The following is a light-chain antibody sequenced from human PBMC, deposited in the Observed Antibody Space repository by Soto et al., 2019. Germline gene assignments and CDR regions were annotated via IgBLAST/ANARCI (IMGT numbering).Light chain of an antibody. CDR3: QTWGSGIVV. Sequence: QLVLTQSPSASASLGASVKLTCTLSSGHSNYAIAWHQQQAEKGPRYLMKLNSDGSHSTGDGIPERFSGSSSGAERYLTIASLQAEDEADYYCQTWGSGIVVFGGGTKLTVL. J-gene: IGLJ2*01. CDR1: SGHSNYA. V-gene: IGLV4-69*01. CDR2: LNSDGSH.